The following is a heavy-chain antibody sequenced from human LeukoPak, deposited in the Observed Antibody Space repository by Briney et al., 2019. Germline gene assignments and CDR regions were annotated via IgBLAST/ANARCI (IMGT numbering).Heavy chain of an antibody. CDR1: GFTFSDHY. Sequence: RPGGSLRLSCAASGFTFSDHYMSWIRQAPGKGLEWVSYISGSGSTIYYAESVKGRFTISRDNAKNSLYLQMNSLRAEDTAVYYCAELGITMIGGVWGKGTTVTISS. CDR2: ISGSGSTI. V-gene: IGHV3-11*04. CDR3: AELGITMIGGV. D-gene: IGHD3-10*02. J-gene: IGHJ6*04.